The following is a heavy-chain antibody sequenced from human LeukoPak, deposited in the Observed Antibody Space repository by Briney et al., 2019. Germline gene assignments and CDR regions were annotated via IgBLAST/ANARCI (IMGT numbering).Heavy chain of an antibody. CDR3: ARDSGRMATLYGKDAFDI. D-gene: IGHD5-24*01. J-gene: IGHJ3*02. CDR1: GFTFSSYS. V-gene: IGHV3-21*01. Sequence: GGSLRLSCAASGFTFSSYSMNWVRQAPGKGLEWVSSISSSSSYIYYADSVKGRFTISRDNAKNSLYLQMNSLRPEDTAVYYCARDSGRMATLYGKDAFDIWGQGTMVTVSS. CDR2: ISSSSSYI.